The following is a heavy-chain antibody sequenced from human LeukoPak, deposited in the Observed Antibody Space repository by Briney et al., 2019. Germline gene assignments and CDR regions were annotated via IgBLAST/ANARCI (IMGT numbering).Heavy chain of an antibody. J-gene: IGHJ6*02. V-gene: IGHV4-30-4*01. CDR1: GGSISSGDYY. D-gene: IGHD3-9*01. CDR3: ARDKVDITIPGYYYYGMDV. Sequence: KTSETLSLTCTVSGGSISSGDYYWSWIRQPPGKGLEWIGYIYYSGSTYYNPSLKSRVTISVDTSKNQFSLKLSSVTAADTAVYYCARDKVDITIPGYYYYGMDVWGQGTTVTVSS. CDR2: IYYSGST.